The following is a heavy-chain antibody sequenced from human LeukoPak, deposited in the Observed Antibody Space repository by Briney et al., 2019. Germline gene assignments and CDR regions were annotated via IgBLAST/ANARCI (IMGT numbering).Heavy chain of an antibody. CDR2: FSGSGGST. CDR3: AKGGGVIGRSYYFDY. J-gene: IGHJ4*02. V-gene: IGHV3-23*01. CDR1: GFTFSSYA. Sequence: GGSLRLSCAASGFTFSSYAMSWVRQAPGKGLEWVSTFSGSGGSTHYADSVKGRFTISRDNSKNTLYLQMNSLRAEDTAVYYCAKGGGVIGRSYYFDYWGQGTLVTVSS. D-gene: IGHD2-8*02.